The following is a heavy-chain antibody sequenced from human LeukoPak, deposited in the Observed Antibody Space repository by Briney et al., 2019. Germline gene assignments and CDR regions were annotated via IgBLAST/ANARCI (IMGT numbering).Heavy chain of an antibody. V-gene: IGHV4-59*08. CDR1: GGSISSYY. CDR3: ARHGPDYYDSSGYYPHFDY. Sequence: KPSETLSLTCTVSGGSISSYYWSWIRQPPGKGLGWMGKTYNSGSTNYNPSLKSRVTISVDTSKNQFSLKLSSVTAADTAVYYCARHGPDYYDSSGYYPHFDYWGQGTLVTVSS. D-gene: IGHD3-22*01. J-gene: IGHJ4*02. CDR2: TYNSGST.